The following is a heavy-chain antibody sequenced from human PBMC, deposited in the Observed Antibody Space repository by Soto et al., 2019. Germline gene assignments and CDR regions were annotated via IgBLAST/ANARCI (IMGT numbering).Heavy chain of an antibody. V-gene: IGHV1-69*13. CDR1: VGTFSSYA. D-gene: IGHD6-6*01. CDR2: IIPIFGTA. CDR3: ARATLIAARPIGEAFDI. J-gene: IGHJ3*02. Sequence: SVKVSCKASVGTFSSYAISWVRQAPGQGLEWMGGIIPIFGTANYAQKFQGRVTITADESTSTAYMELSSLRSEDTAVYYCARATLIAARPIGEAFDIWGQGTMVTVSS.